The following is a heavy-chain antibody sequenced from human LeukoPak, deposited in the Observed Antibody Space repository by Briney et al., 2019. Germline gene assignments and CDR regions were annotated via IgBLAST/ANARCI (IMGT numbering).Heavy chain of an antibody. CDR3: ARVPTTVTTYFDY. V-gene: IGHV4-59*01. J-gene: IGHJ4*02. CDR1: GGSISSYY. Sequence: SETLSLTCTVSGGSISSYYWSWIRQPPGKGLEWIGSIYYSGSTYYNPSLKSRVTISVDTSKNQFSLKLSSVTAADTAVYYCARVPTTVTTYFDYWGQGTLVTVSS. D-gene: IGHD4-17*01. CDR2: IYYSGST.